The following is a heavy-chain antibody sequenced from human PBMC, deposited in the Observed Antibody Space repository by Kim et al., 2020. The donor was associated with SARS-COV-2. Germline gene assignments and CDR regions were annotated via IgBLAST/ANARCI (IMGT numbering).Heavy chain of an antibody. J-gene: IGHJ4*02. V-gene: IGHV4-39*01. CDR2: T. Sequence: TDYNPSLKSRVTISIDPSKKSFPLRLTSVTAADTAMYFCARHFSGYSTLDYWGQGALVTVSS. CDR3: ARHFSGYSTLDY. D-gene: IGHD3-22*01.